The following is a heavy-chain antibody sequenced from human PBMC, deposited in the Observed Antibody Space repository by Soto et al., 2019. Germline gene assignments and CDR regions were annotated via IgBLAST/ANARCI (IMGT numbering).Heavy chain of an antibody. CDR1: GYTFTAYY. J-gene: IGHJ4*02. V-gene: IGHV1-2*02. D-gene: IGHD2-21*02. Sequence: QAQLVQSGAEVKKPGASVKVSCKTSGYTFTAYYIHWVRQAPGQGLEWVGWINPKTGDTTYAQKFQGRVTMTGDTSIITAYMELGRLRSDDTAVYYCARQLAYCGGDCYTEPIDYWGQGTLVTVSS. CDR3: ARQLAYCGGDCYTEPIDY. CDR2: INPKTGDT.